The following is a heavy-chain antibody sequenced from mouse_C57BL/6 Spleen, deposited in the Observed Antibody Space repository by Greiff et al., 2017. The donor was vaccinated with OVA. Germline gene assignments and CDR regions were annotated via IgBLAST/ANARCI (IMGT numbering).Heavy chain of an antibody. V-gene: IGHV5-17*01. CDR2: ISSGSSTI. CDR1: GFTFSDYG. D-gene: IGHD1-1*01. Sequence: EVQLVESGGGLVKPGGSLKLSCAASGFTFSDYGMHWVRQAPEKGLEWVAYISSGSSTIYYADTVKGRFTISRDNAKNTLFLQMTSLRSEDTAMYYCATRRGSSYAMDYWGQGTSVTVSS. J-gene: IGHJ4*01. CDR3: ATRRGSSYAMDY.